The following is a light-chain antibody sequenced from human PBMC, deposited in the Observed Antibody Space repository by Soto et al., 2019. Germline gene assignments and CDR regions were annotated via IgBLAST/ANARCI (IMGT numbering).Light chain of an antibody. Sequence: EIVMTQSPATLSVSPGERATLSCRASQSVSILLAWYQQKPGQTPRLLIYGASSRATGIPDRFSGSGSGTDFTLTISSLEPEDSAVYYCQQHGSSPWMFGQGTKVDIK. V-gene: IGKV3-20*01. CDR1: QSVSIL. CDR2: GAS. J-gene: IGKJ1*01. CDR3: QQHGSSPWM.